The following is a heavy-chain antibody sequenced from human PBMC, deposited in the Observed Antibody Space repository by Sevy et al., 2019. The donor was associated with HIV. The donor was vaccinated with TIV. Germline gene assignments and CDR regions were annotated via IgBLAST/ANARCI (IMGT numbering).Heavy chain of an antibody. D-gene: IGHD6-19*01. V-gene: IGHV3-21*01. J-gene: IGHJ4*01. Sequence: GGSLRLSCAASGFTFSSYSMNWVRQAPGKGLEWVSSISSSSSYIYYADSVKGRFTISRDNAKNSLYLQMNSLRAEDTAVYYCARDLEKVCEGGWPSDYWGQGTLVTVSS. CDR3: ARDLEKVCEGGWPSDY. CDR2: ISSSSSYI. CDR1: GFTFSSYS.